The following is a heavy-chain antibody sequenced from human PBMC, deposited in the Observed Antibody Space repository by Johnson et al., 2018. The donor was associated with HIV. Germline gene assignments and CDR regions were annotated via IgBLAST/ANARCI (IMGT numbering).Heavy chain of an antibody. J-gene: IGHJ3*02. CDR2: IGTAGDT. CDR1: GFTFSSYD. V-gene: IGHV3-13*01. CDR3: ARRADAFDI. Sequence: VQLVESGGGLVQPGGSLRLSCAASGFTFSSYDMHWVRQATGKGLEWVSTIGTAGDTYYPGSVKGRFTVSREDAKNSLYLQMNSLRAGDTAVYYCARRADAFDIWGQGTMVTVSS.